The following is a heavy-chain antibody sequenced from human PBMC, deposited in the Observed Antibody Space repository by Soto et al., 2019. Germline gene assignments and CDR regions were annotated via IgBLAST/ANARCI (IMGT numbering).Heavy chain of an antibody. D-gene: IGHD6-6*01. Sequence: QLHLVQSGAEVKKPGASVKVSCTASGYTFTSFGVSWVRQVPGQGLEWMGWISGYNVDTDYAQKFQGRVTMTTDRYTSTAYMEVRSLRSDDTAVYYCARDKPQQIVGYNYYYGMDVWGQGTTVTV. V-gene: IGHV1-18*04. CDR2: ISGYNVDT. J-gene: IGHJ6*02. CDR1: GYTFTSFG. CDR3: ARDKPQQIVGYNYYYGMDV.